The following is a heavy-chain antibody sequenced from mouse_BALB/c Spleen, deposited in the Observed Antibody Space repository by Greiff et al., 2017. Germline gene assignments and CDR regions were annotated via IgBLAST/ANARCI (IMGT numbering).Heavy chain of an antibody. CDR3: ARVGELRHAMDY. J-gene: IGHJ4*01. CDR2: INPYNGAT. CDR1: GYSFTGYY. Sequence: VQLKESGPELVKPGASVKISCKASGYSFTGYYMHWVKQSHVKSLEWIGRINPYNGATSYNQNFKDKASLTVDKSSSTAYMELHSLTSEDSAVYYCARVGELRHAMDYWGQGTSVTVSS. D-gene: IGHD2-4*01. V-gene: IGHV1-31*01.